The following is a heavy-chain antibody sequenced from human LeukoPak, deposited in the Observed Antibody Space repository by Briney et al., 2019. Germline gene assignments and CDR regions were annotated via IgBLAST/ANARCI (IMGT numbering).Heavy chain of an antibody. CDR3: ARPNYAAGDYYYYGMDV. D-gene: IGHD3-16*01. CDR1: GFTVSSNY. V-gene: IGHV3-53*04. CDR2: IYSGGST. Sequence: PGGSLRLSCAASGFTVSSNYMSWVRQAPGKGLEWVSVIYSGGSTYYADSVKGRFTISRHNSKNTLYLQVNSLRAEDTAVYYCARPNYAAGDYYYYGMDVWGQGTTVTVSS. J-gene: IGHJ6*02.